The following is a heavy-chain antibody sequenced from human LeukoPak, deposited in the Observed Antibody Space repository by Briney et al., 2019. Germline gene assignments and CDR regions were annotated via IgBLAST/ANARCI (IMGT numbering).Heavy chain of an antibody. CDR2: IYYSGST. CDR1: GGSISSHY. V-gene: IGHV4-59*08. Sequence: PSETLSLTCTVSGGSISSHYWNWIRQPPGKGLEWIGYIYYSGSTNYNPSLKGRVTISVDTSRTQFSLKLSSVTSADTAVYYCARSLGAYSAYDPFDPWGQGTLVTVSS. CDR3: ARSLGAYSAYDPFDP. J-gene: IGHJ5*02. D-gene: IGHD5-12*01.